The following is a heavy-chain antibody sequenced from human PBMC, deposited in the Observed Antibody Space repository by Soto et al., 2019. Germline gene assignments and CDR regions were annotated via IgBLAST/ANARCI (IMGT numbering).Heavy chain of an antibody. J-gene: IGHJ2*01. CDR1: GGSVSSSNYY. V-gene: IGHV4-39*01. D-gene: IGHD7-27*01. CDR3: ARLYWGRYFDL. Sequence: QLQLQESGPGLVKPSETLSLTCTVSGGSVSSSNYYWGWVRQPPGKGLEWIGSIYYSGNTYHNPSLKSRVTISVDTSENQFSLKLSSVTAADTAVFYCARLYWGRYFDLWGRGTLVTVSS. CDR2: IYYSGNT.